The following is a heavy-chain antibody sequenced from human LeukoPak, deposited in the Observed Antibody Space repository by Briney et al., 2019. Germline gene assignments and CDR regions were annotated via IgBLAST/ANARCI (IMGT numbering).Heavy chain of an antibody. CDR1: GGSISSYY. Sequence: SETLSLTCTVSGGSISSYYWSWIRQPPGKGLEWIGYIYYSGSTNYNPSLKSRVTISVDTSKNQFSLKLSSVTAADTAVYYCARGSYYGSGSHFDYWGQGTLVTVSS. J-gene: IGHJ4*02. CDR3: ARGSYYGSGSHFDY. CDR2: IYYSGST. V-gene: IGHV4-59*01. D-gene: IGHD3-10*01.